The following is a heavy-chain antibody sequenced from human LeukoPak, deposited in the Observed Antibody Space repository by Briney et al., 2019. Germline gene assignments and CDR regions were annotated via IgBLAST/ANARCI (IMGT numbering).Heavy chain of an antibody. J-gene: IGHJ4*02. CDR1: GFTFSSYA. CDR2: ISSDGSDK. CDR3: ARDRYYYHSSGYRLALDY. Sequence: PGGSLRLSRAASGFTFSSYAMHWVRQAPGKGLEWVAVISSDGSDKYYADSVKGRFTISRDNSKNTLYLQMNSLRAEDTAVYYCARDRYYYHSSGYRLALDYWGQGTLVTVSS. D-gene: IGHD3-22*01. V-gene: IGHV3-30*04.